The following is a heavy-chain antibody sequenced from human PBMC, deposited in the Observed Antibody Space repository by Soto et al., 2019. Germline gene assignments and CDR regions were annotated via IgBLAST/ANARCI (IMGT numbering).Heavy chain of an antibody. D-gene: IGHD3-9*01. J-gene: IGHJ6*03. Sequence: GASVKVSCKASGYTFTSYDINWVRQATGQGLEWMGWMNPNSGNTGYAQKFQGRVTMTRNTSISTAYMELSSLRSEDTAVYYCARGRGDILTGYFVYYYYYMDVWGKGTTVTVS. CDR1: GYTFTSYD. CDR2: MNPNSGNT. CDR3: ARGRGDILTGYFVYYYYYMDV. V-gene: IGHV1-8*01.